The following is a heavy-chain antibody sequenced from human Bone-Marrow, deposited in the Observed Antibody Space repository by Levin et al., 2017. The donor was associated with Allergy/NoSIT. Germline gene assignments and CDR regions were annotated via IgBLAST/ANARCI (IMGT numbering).Heavy chain of an antibody. Sequence: SCVASGFTFTDYYMSWIRQAPGKGPEWLSFISSSTQYSNYADSVKGRFTISRDNAKNSVFLQMNNLSPEDTAIYYCAVDADIVGSMEASSFDIWGQGTMVTVSS. D-gene: IGHD5-12*01. V-gene: IGHV3-11*03. CDR3: AVDADIVGSMEASSFDI. CDR1: GFTFTDYY. CDR2: ISSSTQYS. J-gene: IGHJ3*02.